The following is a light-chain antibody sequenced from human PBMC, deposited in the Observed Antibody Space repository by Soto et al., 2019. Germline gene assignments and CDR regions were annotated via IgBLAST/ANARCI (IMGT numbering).Light chain of an antibody. CDR3: QQYTNTNNPWM. V-gene: IGKV1-5*01. CDR2: DAS. J-gene: IGKJ1*01. Sequence: IQVTQSPPTLSASVGDRVTITCRASQTSSTWMAWYQQKPGKAPKLLVYDASTLQSGVASRFSGSGSGTEFTLIISGLQPDDSATYYCQQYTNTNNPWMFGQGTKVAIK. CDR1: QTSSTW.